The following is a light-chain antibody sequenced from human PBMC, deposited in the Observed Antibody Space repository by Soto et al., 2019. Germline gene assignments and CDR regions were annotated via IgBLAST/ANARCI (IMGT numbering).Light chain of an antibody. Sequence: EIVLTQSPATLSLSPGERATLSCRASQSVSSYLAWYQQKPGQAPRLLIYGASSRATGIPDRSSGSGSGTDFTLTISRLEPEDFAVYYCQQYGSSPPWTFGQGTKVDIK. CDR3: QQYGSSPPWT. J-gene: IGKJ1*01. V-gene: IGKV3-20*01. CDR1: QSVSSY. CDR2: GAS.